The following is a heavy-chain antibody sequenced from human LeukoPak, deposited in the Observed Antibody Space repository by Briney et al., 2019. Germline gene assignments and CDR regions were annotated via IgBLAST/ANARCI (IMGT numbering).Heavy chain of an antibody. CDR1: GYTFNGYY. CDR2: ISAYNGNT. J-gene: IGHJ4*02. CDR3: ARDRNYYYDTGGYFRPDY. D-gene: IGHD3-22*01. V-gene: IGHV1-18*04. Sequence: GASVKVSCKASGYTFNGYYMHWVRQAPGQGLEWMGWISAYNGNTNYAQKLQGRVTTTTDTSTSTAYMELRSLRSDDTAVYYCARDRNYYYDTGGYFRPDYWGQGTLVTVSS.